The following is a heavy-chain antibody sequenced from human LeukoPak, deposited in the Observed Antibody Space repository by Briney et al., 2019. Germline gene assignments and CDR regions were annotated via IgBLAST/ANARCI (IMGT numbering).Heavy chain of an antibody. V-gene: IGHV4-59*12. Sequence: PSETLSLTCTVSGGSISSYYWSWIRQPPGKGLEWIGYIYYSGSTNYNPSLKSRVTISVDTSKNQFSLKLSSVTAADTAVYYCARRIPITIFGVVIGNNWFDPWGQGTLVTVSS. CDR1: GGSISSYY. CDR2: IYYSGST. CDR3: ARRIPITIFGVVIGNNWFDP. D-gene: IGHD3-3*01. J-gene: IGHJ5*02.